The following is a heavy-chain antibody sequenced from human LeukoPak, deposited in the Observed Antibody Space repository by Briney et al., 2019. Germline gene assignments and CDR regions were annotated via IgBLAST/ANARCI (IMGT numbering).Heavy chain of an antibody. CDR3: AKAQQWLDTPIDY. CDR1: GFTFDDYA. V-gene: IGHV3-9*01. Sequence: PGRSLRLSCAASGFTFDDYARHWVRQAPGKGLAWVSGISWNSGSRGYADSVKGRFTISRENAKNSLYLQMNSLRAEDTALYYCAKAQQWLDTPIDYWGQGTLVTVSS. J-gene: IGHJ4*02. CDR2: ISWNSGSR. D-gene: IGHD6-19*01.